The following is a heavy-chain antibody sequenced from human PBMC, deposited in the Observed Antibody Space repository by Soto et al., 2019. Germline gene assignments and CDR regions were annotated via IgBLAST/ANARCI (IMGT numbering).Heavy chain of an antibody. CDR2: VSCDGSNI. Sequence: QVQLVESGGGVVKPGRSLRLSCAASGFTFSTHAMHWVRQAPGKGLECVAFVSCDGSNIYYADSVKGRFTISRDNSKNTLYLQMSGLTPEDTAVYYCARDQTGITTAGGGRIDHWGQGTLVTVSS. J-gene: IGHJ4*02. D-gene: IGHD6-13*01. CDR1: GFTFSTHA. CDR3: ARDQTGITTAGGGRIDH. V-gene: IGHV3-30-3*01.